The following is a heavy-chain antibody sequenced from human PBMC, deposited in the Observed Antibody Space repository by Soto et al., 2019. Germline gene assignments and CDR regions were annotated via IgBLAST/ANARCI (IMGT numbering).Heavy chain of an antibody. CDR1: GDSVSSDITS. CDR2: TYYRSKWFH. CDR3: ARGNALDV. D-gene: IGHD3-10*01. V-gene: IGHV6-1*01. Sequence: QGQLQQSGPGLVKPSQTLSPTCAISGDSVSSDITSWNWIRQSPSRGSEWLGRTYYRSKWFHDYAPSVKRRISIAPDSSKKQFSLELNSMTPEDTVVYYCARGNALDVWGQGTVVTVSS. J-gene: IGHJ3*01.